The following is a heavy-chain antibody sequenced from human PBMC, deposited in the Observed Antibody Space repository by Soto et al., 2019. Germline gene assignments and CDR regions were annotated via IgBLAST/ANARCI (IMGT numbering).Heavy chain of an antibody. J-gene: IGHJ3*02. Sequence: SSETLSLTCTVAGGSISNYYWSWIRQPPGKGLEWIGYIYYSGSTNYNPSLKSRVTISVDTSKNQFSLKLSSVTAADTAVYYCARVGTSRWSSGSYFAFDIWGQGGMVTVSS. CDR3: ARVGTSRWSSGSYFAFDI. CDR1: GGSISNYY. CDR2: IYYSGST. D-gene: IGHD1-26*01. V-gene: IGHV4-59*01.